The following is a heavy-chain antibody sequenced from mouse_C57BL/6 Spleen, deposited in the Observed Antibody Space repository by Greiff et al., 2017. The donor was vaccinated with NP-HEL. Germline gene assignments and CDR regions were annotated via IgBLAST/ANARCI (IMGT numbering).Heavy chain of an antibody. CDR3: ASDYDGGGYAMDY. J-gene: IGHJ4*01. CDR1: GYTFTDYY. Sequence: EVQLQQSGPELVKPGASVKISCKASGYTFTDYYMNWVKQSPGKSLEWIGDINPNNGGTSYNQKFKGKATLTVDKSSSTAYMELRSLTSEDSAVYYCASDYDGGGYAMDYWGQGTSVTVSS. V-gene: IGHV1-26*01. CDR2: INPNNGGT. D-gene: IGHD2-4*01.